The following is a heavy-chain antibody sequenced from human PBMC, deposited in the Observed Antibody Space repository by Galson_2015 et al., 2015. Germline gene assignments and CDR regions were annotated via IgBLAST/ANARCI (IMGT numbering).Heavy chain of an antibody. J-gene: IGHJ6*02. CDR2: IVVGSGNT. Sequence: SVKVSCKASGFTFTSSAVQWVRQARGQRLEWIGWIVVGSGNTNYAQKFQERVTITRDMSTSTAYMELSSLRSEDTAVYYCAADPGDYRCMDVWAQGTTVTVSS. V-gene: IGHV1-58*01. CDR1: GFTFTSSA. CDR3: AADPGDYRCMDV. D-gene: IGHD4-11*01.